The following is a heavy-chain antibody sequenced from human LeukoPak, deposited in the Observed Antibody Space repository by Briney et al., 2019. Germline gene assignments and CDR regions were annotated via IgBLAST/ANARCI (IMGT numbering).Heavy chain of an antibody. CDR2: INHSGST. J-gene: IGHJ4*02. Sequence: SETLSPTCAVYGGSFSGYYWSWIRQPPGKGLEWIGEINHSGSTNYNPSLKSRVTISIDTSKNQISLKLSSVTAADTAVYYCARVGSAWPYFDYWGQGTLVTVSS. D-gene: IGHD6-19*01. CDR1: GGSFSGYY. V-gene: IGHV4-34*01. CDR3: ARVGSAWPYFDY.